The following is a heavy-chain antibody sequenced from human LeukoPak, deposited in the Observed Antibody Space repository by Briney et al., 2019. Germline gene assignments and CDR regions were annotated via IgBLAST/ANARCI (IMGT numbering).Heavy chain of an antibody. CDR1: GDSISSGGYY. CDR2: IYTSGST. J-gene: IGHJ4*02. Sequence: SETLSLTCTVSGDSISSGGYYWSWIRQPAGKGLEWIGRIYTSGSTNYNPSLKSRVSISVDTSKNQFSLKLSSVTAADTAVYYCARGYSSSWPFDYWGQGTLVTVSS. D-gene: IGHD6-13*01. V-gene: IGHV4-61*02. CDR3: ARGYSSSWPFDY.